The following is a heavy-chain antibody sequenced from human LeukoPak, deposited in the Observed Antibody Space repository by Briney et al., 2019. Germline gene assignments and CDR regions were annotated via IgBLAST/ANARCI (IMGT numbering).Heavy chain of an antibody. Sequence: GGSLRLSCAASGFTFSSYWMSWVRQAPGKGLEWVANIKQDGSEKYYADSVKGRFTISRDNSKNSLYLQMNSLRTEDTALYYCAKDIRDYYDSSGYPTADYWGQGTLVTVSS. CDR1: GFTFSSYW. V-gene: IGHV3-7*03. J-gene: IGHJ4*02. D-gene: IGHD3-22*01. CDR3: AKDIRDYYDSSGYPTADY. CDR2: IKQDGSEK.